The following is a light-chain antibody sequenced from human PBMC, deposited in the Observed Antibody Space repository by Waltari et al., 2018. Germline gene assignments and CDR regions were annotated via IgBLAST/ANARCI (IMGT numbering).Light chain of an antibody. CDR3: QVWDSSLYV. Sequence: SYELTQPLSVSVALGQTARITCGGNNIGSKNVHWYQQMPGQAPVLVIYRDSNRPSGIPERFSGSNSGNTATLTISRAQAGDEADYYCQVWDSSLYVFGTGTKVTVL. V-gene: IGLV3-9*01. CDR2: RDS. J-gene: IGLJ1*01. CDR1: NIGSKN.